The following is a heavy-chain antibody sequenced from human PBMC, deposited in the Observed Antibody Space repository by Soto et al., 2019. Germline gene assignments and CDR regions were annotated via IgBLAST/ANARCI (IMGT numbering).Heavy chain of an antibody. V-gene: IGHV3-23*01. CDR1: GFTFSSYA. Sequence: EVQLLESGGGLVQPGGSLRLSCAASGFTFSSYAMSWVRQAPGKGLEWVSGISGSGDSTYYADSVKGRFTISSDNSKNKLYLQLNSLSVEDTAVYYCAKGVAGIAVAGTGYFQHLGQGTLVTVSS. J-gene: IGHJ1*01. CDR2: ISGSGDST. D-gene: IGHD6-19*01. CDR3: AKGVAGIAVAGTGYFQH.